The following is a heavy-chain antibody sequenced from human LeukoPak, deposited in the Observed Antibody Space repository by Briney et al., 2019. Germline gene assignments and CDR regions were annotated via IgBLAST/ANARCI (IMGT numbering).Heavy chain of an antibody. Sequence: GGSLRLSCAASGFTFSSYAMHWVRQAPGKGLEWVAVISYDGSNKYYADSVKGRFTISRDNSKNSLYLQMNSLRAEDTAVYYCARRIYCSSTSCYLSYYYGMDVWGQGTTVTVSS. V-gene: IGHV3-30-3*01. CDR1: GFTFSSYA. D-gene: IGHD2-2*01. J-gene: IGHJ6*02. CDR3: ARRIYCSSTSCYLSYYYGMDV. CDR2: ISYDGSNK.